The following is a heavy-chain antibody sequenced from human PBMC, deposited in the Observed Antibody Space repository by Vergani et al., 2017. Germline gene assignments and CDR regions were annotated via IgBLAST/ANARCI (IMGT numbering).Heavy chain of an antibody. CDR1: GYSFTSYW. Sequence: EVQLVPSGAEVKKPGESLKISCKGSGYSFTSYWIGWVRQMPGKGLEWMGIIYPGDSDTRYSPSFQGQVTISADKSISTAYLQWSSLKASDTAMYYCARPSYYYGSGSYYNGDAFDIWGQGTMVTVSS. CDR3: ARPSYYYGSGSYYNGDAFDI. CDR2: IYPGDSDT. V-gene: IGHV5-51*03. D-gene: IGHD3-10*01. J-gene: IGHJ3*02.